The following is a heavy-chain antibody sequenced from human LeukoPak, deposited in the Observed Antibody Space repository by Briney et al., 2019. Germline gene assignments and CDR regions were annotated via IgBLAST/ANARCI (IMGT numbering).Heavy chain of an antibody. CDR2: ISAYCGDT. J-gene: IGHJ3*02. CDR3: ARGGRTAGDAFDI. Sequence: AAVTVSRKASAYTFTSYGITCVRQAPGQGPEWMGWISAYCGDTAYAQKLQGRVTMTTDTSTSTVYLELRSLRSDDTAVYYCARGGRTAGDAFDIWGQGTMVTVSS. V-gene: IGHV1-18*01. D-gene: IGHD6-13*01. CDR1: AYTFTSYG.